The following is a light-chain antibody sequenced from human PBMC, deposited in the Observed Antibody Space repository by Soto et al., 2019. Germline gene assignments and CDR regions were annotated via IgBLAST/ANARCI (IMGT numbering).Light chain of an antibody. V-gene: IGKV3-11*01. CDR3: QQRSNWPPIT. CDR2: DAS. CDR1: QSVSRY. J-gene: IGKJ5*01. Sequence: EIVLTQSPDTLSLSPGESATRSCRASQSVSRYLAWYQQKPGQTPRLLIYDASNRAAGIPARFSGSGSGTDFTLTISSLEPEDFAVYYCQQRSNWPPITFGQGTRLEIK.